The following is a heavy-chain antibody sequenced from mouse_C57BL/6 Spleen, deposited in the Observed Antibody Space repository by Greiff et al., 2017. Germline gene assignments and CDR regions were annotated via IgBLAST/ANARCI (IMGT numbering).Heavy chain of an antibody. V-gene: IGHV2-2*01. D-gene: IGHD2-4*01. CDR2: IWSGGST. CDR3: ARPRIYYDYEFAY. CDR1: GFSLTSYG. J-gene: IGHJ3*01. Sequence: QVQLQQSGPGLVQPSQSLSITCTVSGFSLTSYGVHWVRQSPGKGLEWLGVIWSGGSTDYNAAFISRLSISKDNSKSQVFFKMNSLQADDTAIDYCARPRIYYDYEFAYWGQGTLVTVSA.